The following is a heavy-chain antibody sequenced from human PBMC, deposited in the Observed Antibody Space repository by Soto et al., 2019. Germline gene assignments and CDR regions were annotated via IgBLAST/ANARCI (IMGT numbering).Heavy chain of an antibody. V-gene: IGHV3-48*02. CDR3: ARDQNYYGSGSYSPD. CDR1: GFTFSSYS. CDR2: ISSSSSTI. D-gene: IGHD3-10*01. J-gene: IGHJ4*02. Sequence: EVQLVESGGGLVQPGGSLRLSCAASGFTFSSYSMNWVRQAPGKGLEWVSYISSSSSTIYYADSVKGRFTISRDNAKNSLYLQMNSLRDEGTAVYYCARDQNYYGSGSYSPDWGQGTLVTVSS.